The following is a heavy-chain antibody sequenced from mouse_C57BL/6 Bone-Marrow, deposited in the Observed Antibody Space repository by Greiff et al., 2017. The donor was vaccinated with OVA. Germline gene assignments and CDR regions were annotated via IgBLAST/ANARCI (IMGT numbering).Heavy chain of an antibody. V-gene: IGHV1-72*01. J-gene: IGHJ4*01. CDR2: IDPNSGGT. CDR3: ANYYGSSYEYAMDY. Sequence: QVQLQQSGAELMKPGASVKLSCKASGYTFTSYWMHWVKQRPGRGLEWIGRIDPNSGGTKYNEKFKSKATLTVDKPSSTAYMQLSSLTSEDSAVYYCANYYGSSYEYAMDYWGQGTSVTVSS. D-gene: IGHD1-1*01. CDR1: GYTFTSYW.